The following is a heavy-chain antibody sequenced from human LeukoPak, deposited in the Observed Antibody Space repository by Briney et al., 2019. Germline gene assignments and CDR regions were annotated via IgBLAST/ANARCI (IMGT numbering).Heavy chain of an antibody. J-gene: IGHJ3*02. CDR1: GFTFTSSA. V-gene: IGHV1-58*01. Sequence: SVKVSCTASGFTFTSSAVQWVRQARGQRLEWIGWIVVGSGNTNYAQKFQERVTTTRDMSTSTAYMELSSLRSEDTAVYYCAAPMYDSHAFDIWGQGTMVTVSS. CDR3: AAPMYDSHAFDI. D-gene: IGHD3-22*01. CDR2: IVVGSGNT.